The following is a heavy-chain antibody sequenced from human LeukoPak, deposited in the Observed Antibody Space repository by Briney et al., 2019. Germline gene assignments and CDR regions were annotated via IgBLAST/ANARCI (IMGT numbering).Heavy chain of an antibody. CDR2: MNPNSGNT. Sequence: ASVKVSRKASGYTFTSYDINWVRQATGRGLEWMGWMNPNSGNTGYAQKFQGRVTMTRNTSIGTAYMELSSLRSEDTAVYYCARVDCSSTSCYDGYWGQGTLVTVSS. V-gene: IGHV1-8*01. J-gene: IGHJ4*02. D-gene: IGHD2-2*01. CDR3: ARVDCSSTSCYDGY. CDR1: GYTFTSYD.